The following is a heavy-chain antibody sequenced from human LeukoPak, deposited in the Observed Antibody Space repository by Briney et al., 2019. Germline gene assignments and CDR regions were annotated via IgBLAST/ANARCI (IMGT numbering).Heavy chain of an antibody. D-gene: IGHD2-2*01. CDR3: ARGAERYCSSTSCYVLDY. CDR1: GFTVSSNY. CDR2: IYSGGST. Sequence: GGSLRLSCAASGFTVSSNYMSWVRQAPGKGREWVSVIYSGGSTYYADSVQGRFTISRDNSKTTLYLQMNSLRAEDTAVYYCARGAERYCSSTSCYVLDYWGQGTLVTVSS. V-gene: IGHV3-66*01. J-gene: IGHJ4*02.